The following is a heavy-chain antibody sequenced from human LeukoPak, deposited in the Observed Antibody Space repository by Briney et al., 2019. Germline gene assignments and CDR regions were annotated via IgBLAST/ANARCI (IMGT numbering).Heavy chain of an antibody. D-gene: IGHD2-2*01. CDR3: AKDRGYCSSTSCPVDY. J-gene: IGHJ4*02. Sequence: GGSLRLSCAASGFTFISYAMSWVRQAPGKGLEWVSAISGSGGSTYYADSVKGRFTISRDNSKNTLYLQMNSLRAEDTAVYYCAKDRGYCSSTSCPVDYWGQGTLVTVSS. CDR2: ISGSGGST. V-gene: IGHV3-23*01. CDR1: GFTFISYA.